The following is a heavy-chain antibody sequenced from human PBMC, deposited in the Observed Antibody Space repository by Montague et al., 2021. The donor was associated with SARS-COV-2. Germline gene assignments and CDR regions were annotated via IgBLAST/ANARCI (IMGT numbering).Heavy chain of an antibody. CDR1: GFTFSSHW. CDR3: AREGARNYYDSSGDAFDI. Sequence: SLRLSCAASGFTFSSHWMHWVRQVPGRGLVWVSRASPDGSDTTYTDSVEGRFIISRDNAKNSLYLQMNSLRAEDTAVYYCAREGARNYYDSSGDAFDIWGQGTMVTVSS. J-gene: IGHJ3*02. CDR2: ASPDGSDT. D-gene: IGHD3-22*01. V-gene: IGHV3-74*01.